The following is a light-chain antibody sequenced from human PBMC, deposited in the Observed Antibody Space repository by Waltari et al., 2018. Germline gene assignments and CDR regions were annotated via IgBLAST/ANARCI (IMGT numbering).Light chain of an antibody. V-gene: IGLV1-40*01. CDR2: GNT. CDR1: SSSIGADYD. Sequence: QSVLTQPPSVSGAPGQRVTISCTGSSSSIGADYDVNWYQQVPGTAPRLLIYGNTNRPPGVPDRFSGSSSFTSSSLAISGLRDEDEADYYCQSYDGTLTDVLFGGGTKLTVL. CDR3: QSYDGTLTDVL. J-gene: IGLJ2*01.